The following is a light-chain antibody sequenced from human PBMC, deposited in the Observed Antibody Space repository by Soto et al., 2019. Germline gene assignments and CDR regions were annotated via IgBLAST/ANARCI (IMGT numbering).Light chain of an antibody. J-gene: IGLJ1*01. V-gene: IGLV2-11*01. Sequence: QSVLTQPRSVSGSPGQSVTISYTGTSSDVGGYNFVSWFQQHPGKAPKLIIYDDIKRPSGVPHHYSGSKSGNTASLTISGLQAEDEADYFCCSYAGSYTHVFGTGTKVTVL. CDR2: DDI. CDR1: SSDVGGYNF. CDR3: CSYAGSYTHV.